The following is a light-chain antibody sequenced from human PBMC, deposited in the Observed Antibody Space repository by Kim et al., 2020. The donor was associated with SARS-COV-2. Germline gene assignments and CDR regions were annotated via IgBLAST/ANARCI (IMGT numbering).Light chain of an antibody. V-gene: IGLV1-44*01. CDR1: SSNIGSNT. J-gene: IGLJ3*02. CDR2: SND. CDR3: AAWDESLNGL. Sequence: HSVLTQPPSASGTPGQRVTISCSGSSSNIGSNTINWYQQLPGTAPKLLIYSNDQRPSGVPDRFSGSKSGTSASLAISWLQSEDEADYYCAAWDESLNGLFGGGTKLTVL.